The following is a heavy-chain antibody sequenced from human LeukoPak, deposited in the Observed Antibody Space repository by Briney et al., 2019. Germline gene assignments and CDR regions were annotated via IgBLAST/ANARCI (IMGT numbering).Heavy chain of an antibody. V-gene: IGHV4-39*07. D-gene: IGHD3-3*01. CDR2: IYYSGST. CDR3: ARVQPPSFFFDY. CDR1: GGSINSSSYY. Sequence: SETLSLTCTVSGGSINSSSYYWGWIRQPPGKGLEWIGSIYYSGSTYYNPSLKSRVTISVDTSKRQFSLRLSSVTAADTAVYYCARVQPPSFFFDYWGQGILVTVSS. J-gene: IGHJ4*02.